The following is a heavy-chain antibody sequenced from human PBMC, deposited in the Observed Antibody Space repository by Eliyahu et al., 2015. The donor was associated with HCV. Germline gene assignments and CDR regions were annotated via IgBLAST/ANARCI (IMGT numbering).Heavy chain of an antibody. CDR2: ISSSSSTI. J-gene: IGHJ6*02. CDR1: GFTFSSYS. CDR3: ARDYYYYGMDV. V-gene: IGHV3-48*01. Sequence: EVQLVESGGGLVQPGGSLRLSCAASGFTFSSYSMNWVXQAPGKGLEWVSYISSSSSTIYYADSVKGRFTISRDNAKNSLYLQMNSLRAEDTAVYYCARDYYYYGMDVWGQGTTVTVSS.